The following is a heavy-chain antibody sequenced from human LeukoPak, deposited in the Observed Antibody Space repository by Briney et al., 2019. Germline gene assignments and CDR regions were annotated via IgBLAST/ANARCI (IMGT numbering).Heavy chain of an antibody. D-gene: IGHD6-19*01. CDR3: ANGPSSYAEGAFDI. CDR1: GFTFSSYD. CDR2: IGTAGDT. V-gene: IGHV3-13*01. J-gene: IGHJ3*02. Sequence: GGSLRLSCAASGFTFSSYDMHWVRQATGKGLEWVSVIGTAGDTYYPGSVKGRFTISRENAKNSLYLQMNSLRAEDTAVYYCANGPSSYAEGAFDIWGQGTMVTVSS.